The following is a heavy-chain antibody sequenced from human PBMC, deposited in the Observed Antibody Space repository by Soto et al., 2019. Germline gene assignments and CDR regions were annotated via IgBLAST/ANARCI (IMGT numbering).Heavy chain of an antibody. D-gene: IGHD6-19*01. CDR1: VLTVSSHY. CDR2: IRSKANSYAT. CDR3: TRLAVAGTDWFDP. Sequence: GGSLRLFCASSVLTVSSHYLSCLRHAPGKGLEWVGRIRSKANSYATAYAASVKGRFTISRDDSKNTAYLQMNSLKTEDTAVYYCTRLAVAGTDWFDPWGQGTLVTVSS. V-gene: IGHV3-73*01. J-gene: IGHJ5*02.